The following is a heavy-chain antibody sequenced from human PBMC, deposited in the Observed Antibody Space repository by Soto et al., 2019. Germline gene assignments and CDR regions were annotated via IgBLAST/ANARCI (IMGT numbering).Heavy chain of an antibody. Sequence: ASVKVSCKASGYTFTSFDINWVPQATGQGLEWMGWMNPNSGNTGYAQKFQGRVTMTRNTSISTAYMELSSLRSEDTAVYYCARVHRYCSSTSCFNWFDPWGQGTLVTVSS. CDR2: MNPNSGNT. CDR1: GYTFTSFD. D-gene: IGHD2-2*01. V-gene: IGHV1-8*01. CDR3: ARVHRYCSSTSCFNWFDP. J-gene: IGHJ5*02.